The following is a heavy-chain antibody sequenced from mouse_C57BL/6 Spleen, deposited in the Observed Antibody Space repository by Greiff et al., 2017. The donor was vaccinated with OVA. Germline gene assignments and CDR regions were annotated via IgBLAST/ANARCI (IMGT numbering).Heavy chain of an antibody. V-gene: IGHV14-3*01. D-gene: IGHD1-1*01. CDR3: ARFTTVVATGMDY. CDR1: GFNIKNTY. Sequence: LKESVAELVRPGASVKLSCTASGFNIKNTYMHWVKQRPEQGLEWIGRIDPANGNTKYAPKFQGKATITADTSSNTAYLQLSSLTSEDTAIYYCARFTTVVATGMDYWGQGTTLTVSS. CDR2: IDPANGNT. J-gene: IGHJ2*01.